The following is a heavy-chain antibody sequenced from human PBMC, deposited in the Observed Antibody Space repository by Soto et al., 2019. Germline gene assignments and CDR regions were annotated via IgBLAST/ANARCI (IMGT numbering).Heavy chain of an antibody. V-gene: IGHV3-33*01. D-gene: IGHD2-2*01. J-gene: IGHJ4*02. CDR2: IWYDGSKQ. Sequence: QVQLVESGGGVVQPGTSLRLSCAPSGFTFRSYGMQRVRQAPDKGLEWVAVIWYDGSKQYYADSVKGRFTISRDNSKNTLYLLMNSLRAEDTAVYYCARDPGVTSYYFDYWGQGTLVTVSS. CDR1: GFTFRSYG. CDR3: ARDPGVTSYYFDY.